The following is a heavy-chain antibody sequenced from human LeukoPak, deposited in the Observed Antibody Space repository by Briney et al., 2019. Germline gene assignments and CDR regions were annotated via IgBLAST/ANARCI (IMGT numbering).Heavy chain of an antibody. CDR1: GGTFSSYA. D-gene: IGHD3-22*01. J-gene: IGHJ3*02. CDR3: ARAPYPRYYYDSSGYGFDI. Sequence: SVEVSCKASGGTFSSYAISWVRQAPGQGLEWMGGIIPIFGTANYAQKFQGRVTITADESTSTAYMELSSLRSEDTAVYYCARAPYPRYYYDSSGYGFDIWGQGTMVTVSS. V-gene: IGHV1-69*13. CDR2: IIPIFGTA.